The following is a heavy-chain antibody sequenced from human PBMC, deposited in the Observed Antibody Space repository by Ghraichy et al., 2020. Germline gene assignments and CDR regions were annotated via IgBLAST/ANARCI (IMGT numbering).Heavy chain of an antibody. J-gene: IGHJ4*02. Sequence: GGSLRLSCAASGFTFSSYAMSWVRQAPGKGLEWVSAISGSGGSTYYADSVKGRFTISRDNSKNTLYLQMNSLRAEDTAVYYCAKDSPYCSSTSCYGLDYFDYWGQGTLVTVSS. CDR1: GFTFSSYA. CDR3: AKDSPYCSSTSCYGLDYFDY. D-gene: IGHD2-2*01. CDR2: ISGSGGST. V-gene: IGHV3-23*01.